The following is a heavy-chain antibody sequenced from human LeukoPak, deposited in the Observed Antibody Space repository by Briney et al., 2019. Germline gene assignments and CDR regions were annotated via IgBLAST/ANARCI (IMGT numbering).Heavy chain of an antibody. Sequence: GVSVDASFQASGYAFACYYMHWVRQAPGQGLEWMGWINPNSGGTNNAQKFQGRGTMTRDTSISTAYMDPSRLTSDDTAVYYCARGAPVAVTSCFDHWGQGTMVSVYS. CDR1: GYAFACYY. J-gene: IGHJ4*03. V-gene: IGHV1-2*02. CDR2: INPNSGGT. CDR3: ARGAPVAVTSCFDH. D-gene: IGHD6-19*01.